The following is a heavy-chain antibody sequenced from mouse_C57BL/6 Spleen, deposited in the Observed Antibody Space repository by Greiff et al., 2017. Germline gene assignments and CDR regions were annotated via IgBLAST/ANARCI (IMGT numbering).Heavy chain of an antibody. V-gene: IGHV2-2*01. CDR2: IWSGGST. Sequence: VKLVESGPGLVQPSQSLSITCTVSGFSLTSYGVHWVRQSHGQGLEWLGVIWSGGSTDYNAAFISRLSISKDNSKSKVYLKMNSLQADDTAIYYCARRGGGDDGYAMDYWGQGTSVTVSS. D-gene: IGHD2-2*01. J-gene: IGHJ4*01. CDR1: GFSLTSYG. CDR3: ARRGGGDDGYAMDY.